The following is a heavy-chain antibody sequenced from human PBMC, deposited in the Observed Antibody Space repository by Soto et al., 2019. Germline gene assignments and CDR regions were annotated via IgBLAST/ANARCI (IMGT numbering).Heavy chain of an antibody. CDR3: AREGPFSGDAFDI. CDR1: GGSIISHF. CDR2: VSHNGST. J-gene: IGHJ3*02. V-gene: IGHV4-59*11. Sequence: PSETLSLTCTVSGGSIISHFWSWIRQPPGKVLEWIGYVSHNGSTTHNPSLKSRVTISLDTSENQVSLQLRSVTAADTAVYYCAREGPFSGDAFDIWGRGTKVTVSS.